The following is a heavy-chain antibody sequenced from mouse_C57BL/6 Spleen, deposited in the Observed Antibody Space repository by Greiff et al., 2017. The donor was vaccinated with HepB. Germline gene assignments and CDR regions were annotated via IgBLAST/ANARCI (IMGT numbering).Heavy chain of an antibody. CDR3: AREDGKTQFDY. CDR2: IYPGSGST. CDR1: GYTFTSYW. V-gene: IGHV1-55*01. J-gene: IGHJ2*01. Sequence: QVQLQQPGPELVKPGASVKISCKASGYTFTSYWITWVKQRPGKGLEWIGDIYPGSGSTNYNGKFKSKATLTVDKSSSTAYMQLSSLTSEDSAVYYCAREDGKTQFDYWGQGTTLTVSS. D-gene: IGHD2-1*01.